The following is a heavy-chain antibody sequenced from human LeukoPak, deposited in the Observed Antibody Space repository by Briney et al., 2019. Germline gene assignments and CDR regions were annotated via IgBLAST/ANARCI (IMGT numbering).Heavy chain of an antibody. Sequence: GGGLRLSFAAPGFALYSYSLTWGRPAPGGGGGWGSGISGSGGNTYYADSVKGRFTISRDNSKNTVYLQMISLSAEDTAVYYCAKDGPVTGGSRGYFDCWGQGTLVTVSS. D-gene: IGHD2-8*02. CDR2: ISGSGGNT. V-gene: IGHV3-23*01. CDR1: GFALYSYS. CDR3: AKDGPVTGGSRGYFDC. J-gene: IGHJ4*02.